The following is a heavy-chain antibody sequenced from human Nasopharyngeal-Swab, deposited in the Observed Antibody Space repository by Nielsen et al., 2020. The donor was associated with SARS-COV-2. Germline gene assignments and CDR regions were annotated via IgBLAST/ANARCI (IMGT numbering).Heavy chain of an antibody. CDR2: RYSSGRT. J-gene: IGHJ6*02. Sequence: WIRQPPGKGLESIGHRYSSGRTNYNPSLKSRVTMSLDTSRNQFSLRLNSVTAADTAVYFCARSRGDFYDYGMDVWGQGTTVTVSS. CDR3: ARSRGDFYDYGMDV. D-gene: IGHD3-10*01. V-gene: IGHV4-28*01.